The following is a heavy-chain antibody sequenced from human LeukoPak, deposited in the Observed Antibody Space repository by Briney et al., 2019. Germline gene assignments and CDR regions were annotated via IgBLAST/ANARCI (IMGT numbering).Heavy chain of an antibody. CDR1: GGSIGSYY. CDR2: IYYSGST. CDR3: ARGIAAAVNYFDY. V-gene: IGHV4-59*01. D-gene: IGHD6-13*01. J-gene: IGHJ4*02. Sequence: SETLSLTCTVSGGSIGSYYWSWIRQPPGKGLEWIGYIYYSGSTNYNPSLKSRVTISVDTSKNQFSLKLSSVTAADTAVYYCARGIAAAVNYFDYWGQGTLVTVSS.